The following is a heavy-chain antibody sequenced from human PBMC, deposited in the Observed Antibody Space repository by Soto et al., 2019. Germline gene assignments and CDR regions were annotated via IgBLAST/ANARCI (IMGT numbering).Heavy chain of an antibody. CDR2: IYYSGTT. CDR1: GGSITSAGSY. J-gene: IGHJ4*02. Sequence: TLSLTCTVSGGSITSAGSYWSWIRQHPGKGLEWIGYIYYSGTTFYNPSLKSRVTIAADTSKNQFSLMLSSVTAADTAVYYCARDGGSGFWRGYYGIDYWGQGILVTVSS. D-gene: IGHD3-3*01. CDR3: ARDGGSGFWRGYYGIDY. V-gene: IGHV4-31*03.